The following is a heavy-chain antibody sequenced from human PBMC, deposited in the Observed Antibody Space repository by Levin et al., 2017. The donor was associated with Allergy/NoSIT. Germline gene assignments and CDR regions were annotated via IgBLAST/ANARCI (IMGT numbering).Heavy chain of an antibody. CDR1: GYTLTELS. D-gene: IGHD3-22*01. J-gene: IGHJ3*02. Sequence: ASVKVSCKVSGYTLTELSMHWVRQAPGKGLEWMGGFDPEDGETIYAQKFQGRVTMTEDTSTDTAYMELSSLRSEDTAVYYCATDRYYYDSSGYYRGAFDIWGQGTMVTVSS. V-gene: IGHV1-24*01. CDR3: ATDRYYYDSSGYYRGAFDI. CDR2: FDPEDGET.